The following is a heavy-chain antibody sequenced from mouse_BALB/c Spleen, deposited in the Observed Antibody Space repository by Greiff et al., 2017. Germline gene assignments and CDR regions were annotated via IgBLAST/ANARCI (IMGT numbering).Heavy chain of an antibody. J-gene: IGHJ3*01. V-gene: IGHV1-14*01. Sequence: EVQVVESGPELVKPGASVKMSCKASGYTFTSYVMHWVKQKPGQGLEWIGYINPYNDGTKYNEKFKGKATLTSDKSSSTAYMELSSLTSEDSAVYYCASPYYYGSSWFAYWGQGTLVTVSA. CDR2: INPYNDGT. D-gene: IGHD1-1*01. CDR1: GYTFTSYV. CDR3: ASPYYYGSSWFAY.